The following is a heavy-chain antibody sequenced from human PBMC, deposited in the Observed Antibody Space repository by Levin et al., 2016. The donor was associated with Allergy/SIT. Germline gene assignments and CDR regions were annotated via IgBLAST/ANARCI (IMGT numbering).Heavy chain of an antibody. V-gene: IGHV3-23*01. J-gene: IGHJ4*02. CDR1: GFTFSSYA. CDR3: ARSLELPFRFRYSGYDIFDY. Sequence: GGSLRLSCAASGFTFSSYAMSWVRQAPGKGLEWVSAISGSGGSTYYADSVKGRFTISRDNSKNTLYLQMNSLRAEDTAVYYCARSLELPFRFRYSGYDIFDYWGQGTLVTVSS. D-gene: IGHD5-12*01. CDR2: ISGSGGST.